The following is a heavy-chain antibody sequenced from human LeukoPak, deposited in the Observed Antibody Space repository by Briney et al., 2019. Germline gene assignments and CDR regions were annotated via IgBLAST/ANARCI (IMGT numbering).Heavy chain of an antibody. Sequence: ASVKVSCKASGYTFTGYYMHWVRQAPGQGLEWMGRINPNSGGTNYAQKFQGRVTMTRDTSISTAYMELSRLRSDDTAVYYCARVGTNIVVVVAYDAFDIWGQGTMVTVSS. CDR1: GYTFTGYY. CDR2: INPNSGGT. J-gene: IGHJ3*02. CDR3: ARVGTNIVVVVAYDAFDI. D-gene: IGHD2-15*01. V-gene: IGHV1-2*06.